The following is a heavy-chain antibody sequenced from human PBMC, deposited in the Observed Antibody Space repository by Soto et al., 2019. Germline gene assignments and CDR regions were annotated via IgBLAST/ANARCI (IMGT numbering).Heavy chain of an antibody. Sequence: SDTLSLTCTVSGGSLSSYYWSWIRQPPGKGLEWIAYIYYSGSTKYNPSLKSRVIISVDTSKNQLSLKLSSVTAADTAVYYCARDTYYYDTSGSRGGWFDPWGQGTLVTVSS. CDR2: IYYSGST. V-gene: IGHV4-59*01. J-gene: IGHJ5*02. CDR3: ARDTYYYDTSGSRGGWFDP. CDR1: GGSLSSYY. D-gene: IGHD3-22*01.